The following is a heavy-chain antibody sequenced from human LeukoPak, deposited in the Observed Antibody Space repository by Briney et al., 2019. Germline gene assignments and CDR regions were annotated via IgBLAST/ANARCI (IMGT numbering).Heavy chain of an antibody. V-gene: IGHV3-7*01. D-gene: IGHD2/OR15-2a*01. Sequence: PGGSLRLSCAASGFTFSNYWMSWVRQAPGKGLEWVANINRDGSEKYFVDSVKGRFTITRDNAKSSVFLQLNSLRAEDTAVYYCAREPQNNYPIDYWGQGTLVTVSS. CDR2: INRDGSEK. J-gene: IGHJ4*02. CDR1: GFTFSNYW. CDR3: AREPQNNYPIDY.